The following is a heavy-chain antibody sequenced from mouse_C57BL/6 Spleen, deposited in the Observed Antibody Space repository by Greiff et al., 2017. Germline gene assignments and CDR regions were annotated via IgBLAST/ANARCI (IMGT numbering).Heavy chain of an antibody. Sequence: EVQLQQSGPELVKPGASVKISCKASGYTFTDYYMNWVKQRHGKSLEWIGDINPNNGGTSYNQKFKGKATLTVDQSSSTAYMELRSLTSEDSAVYYCARDRLPRGYFDYWGQGTTLTVST. J-gene: IGHJ2*01. CDR1: GYTFTDYY. D-gene: IGHD2-4*01. CDR3: ARDRLPRGYFDY. V-gene: IGHV1-26*01. CDR2: INPNNGGT.